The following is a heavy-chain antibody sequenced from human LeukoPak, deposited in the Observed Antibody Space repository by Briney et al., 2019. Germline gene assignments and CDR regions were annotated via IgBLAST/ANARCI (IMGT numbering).Heavy chain of an antibody. CDR1: GVSISSYS. CDR3: VRGPYGSGISNWFDP. J-gene: IGHJ5*02. D-gene: IGHD3-10*01. Sequence: SETLSLTCTVSGVSISSYSWSWIRQPAGKGLDWIGRIYTSGSTNYNPSLKSRVTMSVDTSKNQFSLKLTSVTAADTAVYYCVRGPYGSGISNWFDPWGQGTLVIVSS. CDR2: IYTSGST. V-gene: IGHV4-4*07.